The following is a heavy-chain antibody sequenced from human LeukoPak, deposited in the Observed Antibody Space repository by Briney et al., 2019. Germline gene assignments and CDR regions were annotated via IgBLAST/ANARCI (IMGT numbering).Heavy chain of an antibody. CDR3: ARDRGPYDFWSGYSPWFDP. Sequence: SETLSLTCTVSGGSISSGSYYRSWIRQPAGKGLEWIGRIYTIGSTNYNPSLKSRVTISVDTSKNQFSLRLSSVTAADTAVYYCARDRGPYDFWSGYSPWFDPWGQGTLVTVSS. CDR2: IYTIGST. V-gene: IGHV4-61*02. J-gene: IGHJ5*02. D-gene: IGHD3-3*01. CDR1: GGSISSGSYY.